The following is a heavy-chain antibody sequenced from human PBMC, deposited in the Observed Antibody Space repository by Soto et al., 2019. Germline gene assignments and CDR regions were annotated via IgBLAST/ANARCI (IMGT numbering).Heavy chain of an antibody. J-gene: IGHJ6*02. CDR2: IVLSIGNT. CDR1: GFTFTSSA. D-gene: IGHD3-9*01. Sequence: SVKVSCKASGFTFTSSAMQWVRQARGQSLEWIGWIVLSIGNTNYAQKFQERVTITRDKSTSTAYMELSSLRSEDTAVYYCAADPQYFDALVTTYNGMASWGQGPPVT. V-gene: IGHV1-58*02. CDR3: AADPQYFDALVTTYNGMAS.